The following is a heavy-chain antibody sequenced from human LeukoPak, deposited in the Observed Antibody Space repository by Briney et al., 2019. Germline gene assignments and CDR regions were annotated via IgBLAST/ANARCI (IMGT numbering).Heavy chain of an antibody. V-gene: IGHV3-74*01. J-gene: IGHJ6*02. CDR1: GFTFSSYW. Sequence: GGSLRLSCAASGFTFSSYWMHWVRQAPGKGLVWVSRINSDGSSTSYADSVKGRFTISRDNAKNTLYLQMNSLRAEDTAVYYCAREDSSGYPYYYGMDVWGQGTTVTVPS. D-gene: IGHD3-22*01. CDR3: AREDSSGYPYYYGMDV. CDR2: INSDGSST.